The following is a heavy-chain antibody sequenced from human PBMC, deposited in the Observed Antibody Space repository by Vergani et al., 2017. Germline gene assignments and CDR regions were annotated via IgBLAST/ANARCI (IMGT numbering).Heavy chain of an antibody. J-gene: IGHJ6*03. D-gene: IGHD6-13*01. CDR1: GFTFSSYG. CDR2: IWYDGSNK. V-gene: IGHV3-33*08. Sequence: VQLVESGGGVVQPGRSLRLSCAASGFTFSSYGMHWVRQAPGKGLEWVAVIWYDGSNKYYADSVKGRFTISRDNSKNTLYLQMNSLRAEDTAVYYCARHLQQLVEFNYYYYYMDVWGKGTTVTVSS. CDR3: ARHLQQLVEFNYYYYYMDV.